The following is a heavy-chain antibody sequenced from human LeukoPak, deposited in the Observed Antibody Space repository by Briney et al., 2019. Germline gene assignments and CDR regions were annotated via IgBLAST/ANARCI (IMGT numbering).Heavy chain of an antibody. CDR2: IIPIFGTA. Sequence: GASVKVSCKASGGTFISYAISWVRQAPGQGLEWMGGIIPIFGTANYAQKFQGRVTITADESTSTAYMELSSLRSEDTAVYYCARDYNGDYYFDYWGQGTLVTVSS. J-gene: IGHJ4*02. V-gene: IGHV1-69*13. CDR1: GGTFISYA. D-gene: IGHD4-17*01. CDR3: ARDYNGDYYFDY.